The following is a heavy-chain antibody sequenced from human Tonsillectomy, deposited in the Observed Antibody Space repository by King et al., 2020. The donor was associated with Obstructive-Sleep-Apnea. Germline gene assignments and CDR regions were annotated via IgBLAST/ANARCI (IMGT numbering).Heavy chain of an antibody. CDR3: AKDAEWELLGRFDY. J-gene: IGHJ4*02. Sequence: QLVQSGGGLVQPGRSLRLSCAASGFTFVDYAMHWVRQAPGKGLEWVSGITLNSCSIGYADSVKGRFTISRDNAKNSLYLQMNSLRAEDTALYYCAKDAEWELLGRFDYWGQGTLVTVSS. D-gene: IGHD1-26*01. CDR1: GFTFVDYA. CDR2: ITLNSCSI. V-gene: IGHV3-9*01.